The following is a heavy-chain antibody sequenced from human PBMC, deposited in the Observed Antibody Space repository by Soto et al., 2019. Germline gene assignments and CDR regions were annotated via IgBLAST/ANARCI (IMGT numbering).Heavy chain of an antibody. D-gene: IGHD2-2*01. Sequence: EVQLLESGGGLVQPGGSLRLSCAASGFTFSSYAMSWVRQAPGKGLEWVSAISGSGGSTYYADSVKGRFTISRDNSKNTLYLQMNSLRAEYTAVYYCAKGRYCSSTSCYDRGWFDPCGQGTLVTVSS. CDR3: AKGRYCSSTSCYDRGWFDP. V-gene: IGHV3-23*01. CDR1: GFTFSSYA. J-gene: IGHJ5*02. CDR2: ISGSGGST.